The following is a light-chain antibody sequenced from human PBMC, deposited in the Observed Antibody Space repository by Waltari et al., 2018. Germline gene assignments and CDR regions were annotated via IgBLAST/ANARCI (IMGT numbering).Light chain of an antibody. V-gene: IGLV2-11*01. CDR1: SSDIGSNYAF. CDR2: DVS. CDR3: CSYAGSHVL. Sequence: QSALTQPRSVSGSPGQSVTISCTGTSSDIGSNYAFVSLYQQHPGKDPKPVIYDVSVRPLGVPGRFSGSKSGNTASLTISGLQSEDEAEYYCCSYAGSHVLLGGGTKLTVL. J-gene: IGLJ2*01.